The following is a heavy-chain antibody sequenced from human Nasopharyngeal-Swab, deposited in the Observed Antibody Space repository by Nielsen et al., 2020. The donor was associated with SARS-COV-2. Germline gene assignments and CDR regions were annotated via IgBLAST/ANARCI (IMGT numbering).Heavy chain of an antibody. CDR1: GFTVSSNY. CDR2: IYSGGST. Sequence: GESLKISCAASGFTVSSNYMSWVRQAPGKGLEWVSVIYSGGSTYYADSVKGRFTISRDNAKNTLYLQMNSLRAEDTAVYYCARDLPPLYYYYYGMDVWGQGTTVTVSS. J-gene: IGHJ6*02. CDR3: ARDLPPLYYYYYGMDV. V-gene: IGHV3-53*01.